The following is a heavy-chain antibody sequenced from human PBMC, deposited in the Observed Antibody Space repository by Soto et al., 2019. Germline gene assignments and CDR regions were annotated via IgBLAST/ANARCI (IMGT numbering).Heavy chain of an antibody. CDR2: IIPIFGTA. CDR1: GGTFSSYA. V-gene: IGHV1-69*13. Sequence: SVKVSCKASGGTFSSYAISWVRQAPGQGLEWMGGIIPIFGTANYAQKFQGRVTITADESTSTAYMELSSLRSEDTAVYYCGRETNSTLYDFWSGYDYWGQGTLVTVSS. D-gene: IGHD3-3*01. J-gene: IGHJ4*02. CDR3: GRETNSTLYDFWSGYDY.